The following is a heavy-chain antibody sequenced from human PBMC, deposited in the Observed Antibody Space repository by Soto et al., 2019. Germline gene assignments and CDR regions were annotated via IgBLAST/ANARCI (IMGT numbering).Heavy chain of an antibody. J-gene: IGHJ6*02. CDR3: AREAPQXYDFWSGYYLHYYGMDV. V-gene: IGHV4-34*01. CDR2: INHSGST. D-gene: IGHD3-3*01. Sequence: SETLSLTCAVYGGSFSCYYWSWIRQPPGKGLEWIGEINHSGSTNYNPSLKSRVTISVDTSKNQFSLKLSSVTAADTAVYYCAREAPQXYDFWSGYYLHYYGMDVWGQGTTVTVSS. CDR1: GGSFSCYY.